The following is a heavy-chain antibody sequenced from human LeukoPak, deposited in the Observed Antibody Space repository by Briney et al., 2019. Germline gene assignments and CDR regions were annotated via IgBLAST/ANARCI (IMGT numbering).Heavy chain of an antibody. V-gene: IGHV3-7*05. CDR3: ARDYYARFDY. CDR1: GFTFSSYW. CDR2: MNQDESEK. J-gene: IGHJ4*02. Sequence: GGSLRLSCAASGFTFSSYWMSWVRQAPGKGLEWVANMNQDESEKYYVDSVKGRFTISGDNAKNSLYLQMNSLRAEDTALYYCARDYYARFDYWGQGTLVTVSS. D-gene: IGHD3-22*01.